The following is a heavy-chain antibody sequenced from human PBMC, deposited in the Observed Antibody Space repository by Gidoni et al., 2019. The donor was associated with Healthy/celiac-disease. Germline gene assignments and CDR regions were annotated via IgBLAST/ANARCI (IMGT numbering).Heavy chain of an antibody. V-gene: IGHV3-30*18. CDR1: GFTFSRYG. D-gene: IGHD6-19*01. CDR2: ISYDGSNK. Sequence: QVQLVESGGGVVQPGRSLRLSCAASGFTFSRYGMHWVRQALGKGLKWVAVISYDGSNKYYADSVKGRFTISRDNSKNTLYLQMNSLRAEDTAVYYCAKDKGSGWYGDYFDYWGQGTLVTVSS. J-gene: IGHJ4*02. CDR3: AKDKGSGWYGDYFDY.